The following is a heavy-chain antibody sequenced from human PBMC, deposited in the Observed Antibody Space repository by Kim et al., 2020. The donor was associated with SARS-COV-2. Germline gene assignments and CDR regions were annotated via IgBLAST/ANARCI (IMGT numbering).Heavy chain of an antibody. CDR1: GFTFSSYG. CDR3: AKDSNAEQWRTAAAKYYYYYGMDV. J-gene: IGHJ6*01. D-gene: IGHD6-19*01. V-gene: IGHV3-30*18. Sequence: GGSLRLSCAASGFTFSSYGMHWVRQAPGKGLEWVAVISYDGSNKYYADSVKGRFTISRDNSKNTLYLQMNSLRAEDTAVYYCAKDSNAEQWRTAAAKYYYYYGMDVWGQGTTVTVSS. CDR2: ISYDGSNK.